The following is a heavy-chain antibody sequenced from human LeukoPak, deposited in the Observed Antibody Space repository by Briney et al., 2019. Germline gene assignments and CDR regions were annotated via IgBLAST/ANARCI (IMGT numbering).Heavy chain of an antibody. Sequence: PSQTLSLTCTVSGGSISSGCYCWSWIRQPAGKGLEWIGRIYTSGSTNYNPSLQSRVTISVDKSKNQFSLKLSSVTAADTAVYYCATELYYDILTGYVDDYWGQGTLVTVSS. CDR2: IYTSGST. D-gene: IGHD3-9*01. J-gene: IGHJ4*02. CDR1: GGSISSGCYC. V-gene: IGHV4-61*02. CDR3: ATELYYDILTGYVDDY.